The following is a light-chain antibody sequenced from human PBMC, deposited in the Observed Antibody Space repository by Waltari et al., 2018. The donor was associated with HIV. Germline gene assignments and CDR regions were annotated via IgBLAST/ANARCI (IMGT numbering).Light chain of an antibody. CDR1: DNDFGPRNF. Sequence: SAVTQPAPVSGLPGQSVTISCTGDDNDFGPRNFVSWYQQHPGKVPRLIFSAVASRASGTPDRFSASKSGEAAFLTISSRRTEDEGRYYCASLTGDDTVMFGGGTLVTVL. CDR3: ASLTGDDTVM. J-gene: IGLJ3*02. CDR2: AVA. V-gene: IGLV2-14*03.